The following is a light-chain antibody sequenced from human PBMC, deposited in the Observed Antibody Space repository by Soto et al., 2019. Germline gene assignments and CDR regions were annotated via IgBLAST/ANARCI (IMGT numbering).Light chain of an antibody. CDR2: GAS. Sequence: EIMMTPSPGTLSVSPGERATLSCRASQSISSHLAWYQQKPGQGPRLLIYGASSRATGTPDRFSGSGSGTDFTLTINRLEPEDFALYYCQQYGSSPPTFGQGTKVDI. V-gene: IGKV3-20*01. CDR1: QSISSH. CDR3: QQYGSSPPT. J-gene: IGKJ1*01.